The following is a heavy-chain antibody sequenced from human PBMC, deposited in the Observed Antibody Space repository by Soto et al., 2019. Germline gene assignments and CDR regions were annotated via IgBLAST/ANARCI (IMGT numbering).Heavy chain of an antibody. V-gene: IGHV1-69*12. CDR1: GGTFSSYT. CDR3: AIGNHRWIRWWYFDL. Sequence: QVQLVQSGAEVKKPGSSVTVSCKASGGTFSSYTISWVRQAPGQGLEWMGGIIPIFGTANYAQKFQGRVTISADESTSTAYLELSSLRSEDTAVYYCAIGNHRWIRWWYFDLWGRGTLVTVSS. CDR2: IIPIFGTA. J-gene: IGHJ2*01. D-gene: IGHD5-12*01.